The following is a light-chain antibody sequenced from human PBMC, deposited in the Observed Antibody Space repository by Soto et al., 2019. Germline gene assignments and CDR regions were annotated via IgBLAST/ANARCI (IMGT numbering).Light chain of an antibody. CDR1: SSDVGAYNY. V-gene: IGLV2-8*01. J-gene: IGLJ1*01. CDR3: SSYGGSTLLYV. CDR2: EVS. Sequence: QSVLTQPPSASGSPGQSVTISCIGTSSDVGAYNYVSWYQQHPGKVPKLMIYEVSKRPSGVPDRFSASKSGNTASLTVSGLQAEDEADYYCSSYGGSTLLYVFGTGTKVTVL.